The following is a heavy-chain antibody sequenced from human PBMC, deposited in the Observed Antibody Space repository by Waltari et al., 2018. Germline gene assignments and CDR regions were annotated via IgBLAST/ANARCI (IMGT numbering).Heavy chain of an antibody. CDR3: ARHSREQPDY. D-gene: IGHD6-13*01. CDR2: IRNSSSYI. J-gene: IGHJ4*02. CDR1: GFTFSSYS. V-gene: IGHV3-21*01. Sequence: EVQLVESGGGLVKPGGSLRLSCAASGFTFSSYSMNWVSQAPGKGPEGVASIRNSSSYIYYADSVKGRFTISRDNAKNSLYLQMNSLRAEDTAVYYCARHSREQPDYWGQGTLVTVSS.